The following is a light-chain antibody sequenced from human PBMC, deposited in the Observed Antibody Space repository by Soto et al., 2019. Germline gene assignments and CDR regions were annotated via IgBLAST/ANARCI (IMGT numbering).Light chain of an antibody. CDR1: SSNIGGNS. CDR3: GSWDSSLSDYV. Sequence: SVLTQPPSVSAAPGQKVTISCSGSSSNIGGNSVSWYQQLPGTAPKLLIYDDNKRPSGIPDRFSGSKSGTSATLGITGFQTGDEADYYCGSWDSSLSDYVFGTGTEVAVL. CDR2: DDN. J-gene: IGLJ1*01. V-gene: IGLV1-51*01.